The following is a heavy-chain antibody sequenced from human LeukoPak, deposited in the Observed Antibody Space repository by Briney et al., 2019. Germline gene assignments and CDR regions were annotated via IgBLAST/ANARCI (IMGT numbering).Heavy chain of an antibody. CDR2: INPNSGGT. CDR3: ARDIQAVGATVVWWFDP. Sequence: ASVRVSCKASGYTFTGYYMHWVRQAPGQGREWMGWINPNSGGTNYAQKFQGRVTMTRDTSISIAYMELSRLRSDDTAVYYCARDIQAVGATVVWWFDPWGQGTLVTVSS. D-gene: IGHD1-26*01. CDR1: GYTFTGYY. V-gene: IGHV1-2*02. J-gene: IGHJ5*02.